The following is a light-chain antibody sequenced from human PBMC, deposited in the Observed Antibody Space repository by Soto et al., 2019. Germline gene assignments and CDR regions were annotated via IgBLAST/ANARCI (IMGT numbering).Light chain of an antibody. CDR2: GAS. CDR3: QQYHYWPRL. Sequence: EILMTQSPATLSVSPGERATLSCRASQSVIRNLAWFQQKPGQAPKLLIYGASTRVTGVPARFSGSGSGTEFILTISSLQSEDVGFYYCQQYHYWPRLFGQGTKV. J-gene: IGKJ1*01. V-gene: IGKV3-15*01. CDR1: QSVIRN.